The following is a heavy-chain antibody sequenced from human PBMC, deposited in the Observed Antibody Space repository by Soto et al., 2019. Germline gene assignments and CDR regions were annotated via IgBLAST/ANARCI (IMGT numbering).Heavy chain of an antibody. J-gene: IGHJ4*02. Sequence: PDTLSLTCIASGGSLRNYYWSWIRQPPGKGLEWIGYIYYSGSTNYNPSLTSRVTISVDTSKNQFSLKLSSVTAADTAVYYCARHRYSYGVYYFDYWGQGTLVTVSS. D-gene: IGHD5-18*01. CDR1: GGSLRNYY. CDR3: ARHRYSYGVYYFDY. CDR2: IYYSGST. V-gene: IGHV4-59*08.